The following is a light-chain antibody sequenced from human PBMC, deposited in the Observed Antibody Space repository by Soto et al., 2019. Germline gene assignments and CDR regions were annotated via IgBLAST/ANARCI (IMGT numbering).Light chain of an antibody. CDR1: QNIGAN. J-gene: IGKJ4*01. CDR2: SAS. Sequence: IVMTQSPVTLSVSPGERANVSCRASQNIGANLAWYQQIPGQAPRVLFYSASIRATDIPARFSGSGSGTEFTLTISSLQSEDFAVYYCQQHNTWPLTFGGGTKLEIK. V-gene: IGKV3-15*01. CDR3: QQHNTWPLT.